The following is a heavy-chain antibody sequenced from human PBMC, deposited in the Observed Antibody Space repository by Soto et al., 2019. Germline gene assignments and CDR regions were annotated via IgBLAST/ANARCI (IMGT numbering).Heavy chain of an antibody. CDR1: GFTFSSSA. J-gene: IGHJ4*02. CDR2: SSASGGST. CDR3: AKDGQWLDVHFDY. V-gene: IGHV3-23*01. Sequence: PGGSLRLSCTASGFTFSSSAMSWVRQAPGKGLEWVSISSASGGSTYHADSVKGRFSISRDNSKNTLYLQMTRLRTEDTAVYYGAKDGQWLDVHFDYWGQGALVTVSS. D-gene: IGHD6-19*01.